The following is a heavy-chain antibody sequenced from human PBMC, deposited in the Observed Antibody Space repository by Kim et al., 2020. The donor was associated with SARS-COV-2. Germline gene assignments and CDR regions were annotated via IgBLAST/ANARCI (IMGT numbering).Heavy chain of an antibody. Sequence: SETLSLTCTVSGGSISSYYWNWIRQPPGKGLEWIGYIYYSGSTNYNPSLKSRVTISVDTSKNQFSLKLSSVTAADTAVYYCARDLGYYDILTGYVRPNAFDIWREGTMVTVSS. CDR2: IYYSGST. V-gene: IGHV4-59*01. CDR1: GGSISSYY. D-gene: IGHD3-9*01. CDR3: ARDLGYYDILTGYVRPNAFDI. J-gene: IGHJ3*02.